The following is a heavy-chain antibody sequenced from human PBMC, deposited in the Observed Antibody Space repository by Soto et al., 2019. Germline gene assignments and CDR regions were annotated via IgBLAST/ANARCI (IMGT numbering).Heavy chain of an antibody. J-gene: IGHJ4*02. CDR3: AKDPYSGWNYYFDY. V-gene: IGHV3-30*18. Sequence: GGSLRLSCAPSGFTFSSYGMHWVRQAPGKGLEWVAVISYDGSNKYYADSVKGRFTISRDNSKNTLYLQMNSLRAEDTAVYYCAKDPYSGWNYYFDYWGQGTLVTVSS. CDR2: ISYDGSNK. CDR1: GFTFSSYG. D-gene: IGHD6-19*01.